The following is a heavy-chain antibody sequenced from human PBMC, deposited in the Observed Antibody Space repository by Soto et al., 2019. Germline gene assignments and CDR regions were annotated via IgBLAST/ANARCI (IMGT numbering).Heavy chain of an antibody. CDR3: ARGRSEYYDYVWGSYRPSFDY. CDR1: GFTFSSYD. V-gene: IGHV3-13*01. CDR2: IGTAGDT. Sequence: PGGSLRLSCAASGFTFSSYDMHWVRQATGKGLEWVSAIGTAGDTYYPGSVKGRFTISRENAKNSLYLQMNSLRAEDTAVYYCARGRSEYYDYVWGSYRPSFDYWGQGTLVTVSS. D-gene: IGHD3-16*02. J-gene: IGHJ4*02.